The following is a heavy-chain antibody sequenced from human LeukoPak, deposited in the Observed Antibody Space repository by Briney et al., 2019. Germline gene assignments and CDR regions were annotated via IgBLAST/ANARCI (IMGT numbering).Heavy chain of an antibody. J-gene: IGHJ4*02. D-gene: IGHD6-13*01. CDR2: IYYSGST. Sequence: SETLSLTCTVSGGSISSYYWSWIRQPPGKGLEWIGYIYYSGSTTYDPSLKSRVTISVDTSKNQFSLKLSSVTAADTAVYYCARKDSSSHFDYWGQGTLVTVSS. CDR1: GGSISSYY. CDR3: ARKDSSSHFDY. V-gene: IGHV4-59*01.